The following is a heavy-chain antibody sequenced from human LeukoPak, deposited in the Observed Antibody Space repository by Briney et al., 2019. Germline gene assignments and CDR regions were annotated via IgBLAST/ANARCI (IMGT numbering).Heavy chain of an antibody. D-gene: IGHD3-22*01. CDR2: ISGSGGST. CDR3: AKDLVSYYDSSGYYLFDY. CDR1: GFTFSSYA. V-gene: IGHV3-23*01. Sequence: PGACLRLSCAASGFTFSSYAMSWVRQAPGKGLEWVSAISGSGGSTYYADSVKGRFTISRDNSKNTLYLQMNSLRAEDTAVYYCAKDLVSYYDSSGYYLFDYWGQGTLVTVSS. J-gene: IGHJ4*02.